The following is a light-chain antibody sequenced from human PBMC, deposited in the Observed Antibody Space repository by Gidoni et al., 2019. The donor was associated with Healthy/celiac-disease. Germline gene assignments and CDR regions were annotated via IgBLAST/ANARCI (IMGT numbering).Light chain of an antibody. CDR1: NIGSKS. V-gene: IGLV3-21*04. CDR2: YDS. J-gene: IGLJ2*01. Sequence: SYVLTQPPSVSVAPGKTARINCGGNNIGSKSGHWYQQKPGQAPVLVIYYDSDRPSGIPERFSGSNSGNTATLTISRVEAGDEADYYCQVWDGSIDYVIFGGGTKLTVL. CDR3: QVWDGSIDYVI.